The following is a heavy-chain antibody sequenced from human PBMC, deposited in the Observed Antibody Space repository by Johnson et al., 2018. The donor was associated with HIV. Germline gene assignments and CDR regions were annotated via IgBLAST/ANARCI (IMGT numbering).Heavy chain of an antibody. J-gene: IGHJ3*02. CDR2: ISGSGGST. D-gene: IGHD3-3*01. CDR1: GFTFSSYA. Sequence: VQLVESGGGLVQPGWSLRLSCAASGFTFSSYAMSWVRQAPGKGLEWVSAISGSGGSTYYADSVKGRFTISRDNSKNTLYLQMNSLRAEDTAVYYCAKDPPIYYDFWSGSGNAFDIWGQGTMVTFSS. CDR3: AKDPPIYYDFWSGSGNAFDI. V-gene: IGHV3-23*04.